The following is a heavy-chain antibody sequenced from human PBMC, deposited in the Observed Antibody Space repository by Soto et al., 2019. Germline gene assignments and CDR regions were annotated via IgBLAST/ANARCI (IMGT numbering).Heavy chain of an antibody. Sequence: PEETLSLTCTVSGGSISSGSYYWGWIRQPPGKGLQWIGYIYYSGSTYYNPSLKSRVTISVDTSKNQFSLKLSSVTAADTAVYYCARQRGIFGDAFDIWGQGTMVTVSS. CDR2: IYYSGST. J-gene: IGHJ3*02. D-gene: IGHD3-3*01. V-gene: IGHV4-39*01. CDR1: GGSISSGSYY. CDR3: ARQRGIFGDAFDI.